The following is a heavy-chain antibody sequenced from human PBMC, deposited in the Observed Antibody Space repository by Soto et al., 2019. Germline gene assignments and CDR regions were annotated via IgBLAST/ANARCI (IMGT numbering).Heavy chain of an antibody. J-gene: IGHJ4*02. CDR3: ARDHETYYYGSGSYYNRPQFDY. D-gene: IGHD3-10*01. V-gene: IGHV1-3*01. CDR2: INAGNGNT. CDR1: GYTFTSYA. Sequence: GASVKVSCKASGYTFTSYAMHWVRQAPGQRLEWMGWINAGNGNTKYSQKFQGRVTITRDTSASTAYMELSSLRSEDTAVYYCARDHETYYYGSGSYYNRPQFDYWGQGXLVTVYS.